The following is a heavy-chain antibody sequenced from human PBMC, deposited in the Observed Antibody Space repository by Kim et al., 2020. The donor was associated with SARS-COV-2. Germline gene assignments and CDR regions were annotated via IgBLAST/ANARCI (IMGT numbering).Heavy chain of an antibody. J-gene: IGHJ4*02. CDR3: ARVGLPYYCGSGGYYR. Sequence: ASVKVSCKASGYTFTSYAINWVRQATGQGLEWMGWMNPNSGNTGYSQKFQGRVTMTRNTSISTAYMELSSLRSEDTAVYYCARVGLPYYCGSGGYYRWGQGTLVTVSS. CDR1: GYTFTSYA. D-gene: IGHD3-10*01. CDR2: MNPNSGNT. V-gene: IGHV1-8*02.